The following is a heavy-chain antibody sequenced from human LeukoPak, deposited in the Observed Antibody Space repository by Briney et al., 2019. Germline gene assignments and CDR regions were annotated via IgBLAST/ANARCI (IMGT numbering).Heavy chain of an antibody. CDR2: IRYDGSNR. CDR1: GFTFSSYG. V-gene: IGHV3-30*02. CDR3: AKELTGDRTYFDY. D-gene: IGHD7-27*01. Sequence: GGSLRLSCAASGFTFSSYGMHWVRQAPGKGLEWVAFIRYDGSNRYYADSVKGRFTISRVNSKNTLYLQMNSLRAEDTAVYYCAKELTGDRTYFDYWGQGTLVTVSS. J-gene: IGHJ4*02.